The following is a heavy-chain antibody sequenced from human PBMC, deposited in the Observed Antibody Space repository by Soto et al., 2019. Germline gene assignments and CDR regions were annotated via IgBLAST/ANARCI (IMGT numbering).Heavy chain of an antibody. Sequence: SETLSLTCAVSGGSISSGGYSWSWIRQPPGKGLEWIGYIYHSGSTYYNPSLKSRVTISVDRSKNRFSLNLSSVTAADTAVYYCARVGYYYDSSGYYTGSGYYFDYWGQGTLVTVSS. CDR3: ARVGYYYDSSGYYTGSGYYFDY. V-gene: IGHV4-30-2*01. J-gene: IGHJ4*02. D-gene: IGHD3-22*01. CDR1: GGSISSGGYS. CDR2: IYHSGST.